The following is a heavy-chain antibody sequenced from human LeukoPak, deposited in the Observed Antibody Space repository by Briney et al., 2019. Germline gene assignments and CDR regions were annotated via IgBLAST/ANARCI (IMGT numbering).Heavy chain of an antibody. V-gene: IGHV3-49*04. D-gene: IGHD1-1*01. CDR2: IRSKAYRGTT. Sequence: GGSQRLSCTGSGFTFGDHAMSWVRQAPGKGLEWVGFIRSKAYRGTTEYAASVKGRFTISRDDSASIAYLQMNSLRTEDTAVYYCARGPIQLWIHNAMDVWGQGTTVTVSS. CDR1: GFTFGDHA. J-gene: IGHJ6*02. CDR3: ARGPIQLWIHNAMDV.